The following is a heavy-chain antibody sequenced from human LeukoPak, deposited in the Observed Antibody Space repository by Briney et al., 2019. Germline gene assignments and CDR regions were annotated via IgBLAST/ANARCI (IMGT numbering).Heavy chain of an antibody. CDR1: GFTFSSYG. J-gene: IGHJ4*02. CDR3: AKVVSVGATIPFDY. Sequence: GGSLRLSCAASGFTFSSYGMSWVRQAPGKGLEWVSAISGSGGSTYYADPVKGRFTISRDNSKNTLYLQMNSLRAEDTAVYYCAKVVSVGATIPFDYWGQGTLVTVSS. CDR2: ISGSGGST. V-gene: IGHV3-23*01. D-gene: IGHD1-26*01.